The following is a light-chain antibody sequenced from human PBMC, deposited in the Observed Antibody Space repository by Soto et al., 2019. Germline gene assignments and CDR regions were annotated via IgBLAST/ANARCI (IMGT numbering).Light chain of an antibody. Sequence: VMTQSPATLSMSPGERATLSCRASQSVRSNLAWYQQKPGQAPRLLIYGTSTRATGIPARFSGSGSGTEFTLTISSLQSEDFAVYYCQQYNNWPRTFGQGTKVEIK. CDR1: QSVRSN. J-gene: IGKJ1*01. CDR2: GTS. CDR3: QQYNNWPRT. V-gene: IGKV3-15*01.